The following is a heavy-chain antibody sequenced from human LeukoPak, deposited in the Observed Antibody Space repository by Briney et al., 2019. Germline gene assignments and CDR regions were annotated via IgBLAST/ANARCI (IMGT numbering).Heavy chain of an antibody. D-gene: IGHD4-17*01. V-gene: IGHV3-7*01. J-gene: IGHJ6*02. CDR1: GFTFSTYC. Sequence: GSLRLSCAASGFTFSTYCMSWVRPAPGKGLEWVANIKRDGSETYYVDSVKGRFTISRDNAKNSLFLQMNSLRVEDTAVYYCARGSDGDYPYYYYYYDMDVWGQGTTVTVSS. CDR3: ARGSDGDYPYYYYYYDMDV. CDR2: IKRDGSET.